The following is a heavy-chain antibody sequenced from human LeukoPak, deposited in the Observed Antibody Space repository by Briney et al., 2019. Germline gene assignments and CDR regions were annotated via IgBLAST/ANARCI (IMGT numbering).Heavy chain of an antibody. Sequence: LSLTCTVSGGSISSGDYYWSWVRQAPGKGLEWVTTISGGGDKQYADHVKGRFTVSRDDSKNTLYLQMNSLRAEDTALYYCAKDVNSSGYYLGFDYWGQGTLVTVSS. CDR2: ISGGGDK. D-gene: IGHD3-22*01. CDR3: AKDVNSSGYYLGFDY. J-gene: IGHJ4*02. V-gene: IGHV3-23*01. CDR1: GGSISSGDYY.